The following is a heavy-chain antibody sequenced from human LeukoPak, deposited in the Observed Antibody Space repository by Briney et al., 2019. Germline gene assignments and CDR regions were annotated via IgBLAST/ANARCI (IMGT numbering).Heavy chain of an antibody. D-gene: IGHD3-22*01. CDR2: LNYSGNT. CDR1: GASISSSY. Sequence: SETLSLTCAVSGASISSSYWSWIRQPPGKGLEWIGYLNYSGNTKYNPSLESRVTISVDASNNQFSLRLSSVTAADTAFYYCARGYYDSRGYSNTFDIWGQGTLVTVSS. J-gene: IGHJ3*02. CDR3: ARGYYDSRGYSNTFDI. V-gene: IGHV4-59*01.